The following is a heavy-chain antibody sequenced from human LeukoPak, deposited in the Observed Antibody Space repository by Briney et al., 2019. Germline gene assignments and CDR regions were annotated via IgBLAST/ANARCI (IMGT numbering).Heavy chain of an antibody. V-gene: IGHV4-39*01. D-gene: IGHD6-13*01. CDR2: IYYSGST. CDR1: GGSISSSSYY. Sequence: SETLSLTCTVSGGSISSSSYYWGWIRQPPGKGLEWIGSIYYSGSTYYNPSLKSRVTISVDTSKNQFSLKLSSVTAADTAVYXCARQSXSSFPEDFQHWGQGTLVTVSS. J-gene: IGHJ1*01. CDR3: ARQSXSSFPEDFQH.